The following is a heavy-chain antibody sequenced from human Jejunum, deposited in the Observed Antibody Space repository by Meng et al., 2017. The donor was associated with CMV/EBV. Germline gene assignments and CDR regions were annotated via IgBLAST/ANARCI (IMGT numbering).Heavy chain of an antibody. CDR2: INHSGFA. V-gene: IGHV4-34*01. Sequence: QVQLQQWGAGLFKPSETLSLTCAVSGGSFSDYFWGWIRQPPGKGLEWIGQINHSGFANYNLSLESRVIISVDTSTNQFSLKLSSVTAADTAVYYCARGQRITLVRGGRFDPWGQGTLVTVSS. J-gene: IGHJ5*02. CDR3: ARGQRITLVRGGRFDP. CDR1: GGSFSDYF. D-gene: IGHD3-10*01.